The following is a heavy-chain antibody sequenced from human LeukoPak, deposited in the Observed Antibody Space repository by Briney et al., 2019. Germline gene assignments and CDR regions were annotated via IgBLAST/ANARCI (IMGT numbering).Heavy chain of an antibody. CDR1: GYSFTTFY. Sequence: ASVKVSCKASGYSFTTFYMHWVRQAPGQGLEWIGIINPSGGTTSQAQKFQGRVTMTRDTSTSTVYMELSSLRSEDTAVYYCARGEGGDYTDPYYFDYWGQGTLVTVSS. CDR3: ARGEGGDYTDPYYFDY. J-gene: IGHJ4*02. CDR2: INPSGGTT. V-gene: IGHV1-46*01. D-gene: IGHD4-17*01.